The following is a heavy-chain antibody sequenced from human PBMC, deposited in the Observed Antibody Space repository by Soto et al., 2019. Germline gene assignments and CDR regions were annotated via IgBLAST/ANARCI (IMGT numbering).Heavy chain of an antibody. Sequence: QVQLVQSGAEVKKPGASVKVSCKASGYTFTGYYMHWVRQAPGQGLEWMGWINPNSGGTNYAQKFQGWVTMTRDTSISTGNVELSRLRSDDTAVYYCARRGTGTRGGNWFDPWGQGTLVTVSS. J-gene: IGHJ5*02. CDR1: GYTFTGYY. CDR2: INPNSGGT. CDR3: ARRGTGTRGGNWFDP. V-gene: IGHV1-2*04. D-gene: IGHD1-7*01.